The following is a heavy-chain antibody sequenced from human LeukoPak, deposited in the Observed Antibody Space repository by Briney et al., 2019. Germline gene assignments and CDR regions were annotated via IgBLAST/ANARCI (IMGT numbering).Heavy chain of an antibody. CDR1: GFTFSSYA. V-gene: IGHV3-23*01. Sequence: PGGSLRLSCAASGFTFSSYAMSWVRQAPGKGLEWVSAISGSGGSTYYADSVKGQFTISRDNSKNTLYLQMNSLRVEDTAVYYCAPLSDFWSGYYMDDYWGQGTLVTVSS. CDR3: APLSDFWSGYYMDDY. J-gene: IGHJ4*02. CDR2: ISGSGGST. D-gene: IGHD3-3*01.